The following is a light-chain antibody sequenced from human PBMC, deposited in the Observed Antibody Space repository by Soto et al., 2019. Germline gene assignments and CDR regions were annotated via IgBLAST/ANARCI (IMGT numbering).Light chain of an antibody. Sequence: QSALTQPASVSGSPGQSITISCTGTSSDVGGYNYVSWYQQHPGKAPKLMIYDVSNRPSGVSNRFSGSKSGNTASLTISGLQAEDEADDYCSSYTSSSTYVVFGGGTKLTGL. CDR3: SSYTSSSTYVV. J-gene: IGLJ2*01. V-gene: IGLV2-14*01. CDR2: DVS. CDR1: SSDVGGYNY.